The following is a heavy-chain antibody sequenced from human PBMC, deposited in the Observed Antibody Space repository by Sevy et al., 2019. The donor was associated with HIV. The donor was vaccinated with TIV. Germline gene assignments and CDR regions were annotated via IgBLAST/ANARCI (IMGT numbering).Heavy chain of an antibody. CDR1: GGTFSSYA. CDR3: ARSRIAAAGPAKYYFDY. D-gene: IGHD6-13*01. J-gene: IGHJ4*02. V-gene: IGHV1-69*13. Sequence: ASVKVSCKASGGTFSSYAISWVRQAPGQGLAWMGGIIPIFGTANYAQKFQGRVTITVDESTSTAYMELSSLRSEDTAVYYCARSRIAAAGPAKYYFDYWGQGTLVTVSS. CDR2: IIPIFGTA.